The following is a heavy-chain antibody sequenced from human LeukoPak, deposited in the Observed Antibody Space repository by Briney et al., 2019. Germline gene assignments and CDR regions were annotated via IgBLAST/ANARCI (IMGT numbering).Heavy chain of an antibody. Sequence: SVKVSCKASGGAFSSYAISWVRQAPGQGLEWMGRIIPILGIANYAQKFQGRVTITADKSTSTAYMELSSLRSEDTAVYYCARVGRNWFDPWGQGTLVTVSS. V-gene: IGHV1-69*04. D-gene: IGHD2-15*01. J-gene: IGHJ5*02. CDR2: IIPILGIA. CDR3: ARVGRNWFDP. CDR1: GGAFSSYA.